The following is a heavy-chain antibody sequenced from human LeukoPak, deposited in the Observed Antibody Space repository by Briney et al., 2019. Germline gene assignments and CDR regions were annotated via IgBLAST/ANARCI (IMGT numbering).Heavy chain of an antibody. V-gene: IGHV4-59*01. CDR3: ASLGYGISY. D-gene: IGHD5-12*01. CDR1: GGSISSYY. Sequence: SETLSLTCTVSGGSISSYYWNWIRQPPGKGLEWIGYIFYTGRTNYNPSLKSRISMSVDTSKNQFSLKVTSVTAADTAVYYCASLGYGISYWGQGSLITVSS. CDR2: IFYTGRT. J-gene: IGHJ4*02.